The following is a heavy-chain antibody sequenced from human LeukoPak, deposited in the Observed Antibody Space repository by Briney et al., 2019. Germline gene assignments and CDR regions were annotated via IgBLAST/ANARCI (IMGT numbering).Heavy chain of an antibody. CDR2: ITTHSSYI. CDR3: ARDRSNGDYAFDY. CDR1: GFTFSSYD. J-gene: IGHJ4*02. Sequence: PGGSLRLSCTASGFTFSSYDMSWGRQAPGKGVEWVSSITTHSSYIHYAHSVKGRFTISTDNAKTSLYLQMNSLRAEDTAVYYCARDRSNGDYAFDYWGQGALVTVSS. V-gene: IGHV3-21*01. D-gene: IGHD4-17*01.